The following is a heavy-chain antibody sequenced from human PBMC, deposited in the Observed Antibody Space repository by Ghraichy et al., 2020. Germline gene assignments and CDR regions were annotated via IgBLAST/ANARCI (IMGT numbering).Heavy chain of an antibody. Sequence: GGSLSLTCAASGFTFSSYWMSWVRQAPGKGLEWVANIKQDGSEKYYVDSVKGRFTISRDNAKNSLYLQMNSLRAEDTAVYYCARDWVGYGSGRGAFDIWGQGTMVTVSS. CDR3: ARDWVGYGSGRGAFDI. D-gene: IGHD3-10*01. J-gene: IGHJ3*02. V-gene: IGHV3-7*03. CDR1: GFTFSSYW. CDR2: IKQDGSEK.